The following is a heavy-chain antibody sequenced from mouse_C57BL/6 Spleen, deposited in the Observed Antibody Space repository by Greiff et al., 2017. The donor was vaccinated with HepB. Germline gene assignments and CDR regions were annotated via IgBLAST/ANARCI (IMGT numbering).Heavy chain of an antibody. CDR1: GYSITSGYY. J-gene: IGHJ1*03. CDR3: ARRYFDV. V-gene: IGHV3-6*01. Sequence: DVKLQESGPGLVKPSQSLSLTCSVTGYSITSGYYWNWIRQFPGNKLEWMGYISYDGSNNYNLSLKNRISITRDTSKNQFFLKLNSVTTEDTATYYCARRYFDVWGTGTTVTVSS. CDR2: ISYDGSN.